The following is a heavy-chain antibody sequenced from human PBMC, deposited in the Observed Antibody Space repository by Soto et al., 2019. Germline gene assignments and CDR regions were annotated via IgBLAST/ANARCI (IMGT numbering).Heavy chain of an antibody. CDR2: INSDGSST. CDR1: GFTFSSYW. V-gene: IGHV3-74*01. J-gene: IGHJ5*02. CDR3: AREFYGGYAWFDP. D-gene: IGHD4-17*01. Sequence: GGSLRLSCAASGFTFSSYWMHWVRQAPGKGLVWVSRINSDGSSTSYADSVKGRFTISRDNAKNTLYLQMNSLRAEDTAVYYCAREFYGGYAWFDPWGQGTLVTVSS.